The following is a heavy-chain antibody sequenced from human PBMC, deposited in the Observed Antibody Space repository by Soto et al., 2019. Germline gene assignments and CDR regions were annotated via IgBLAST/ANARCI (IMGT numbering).Heavy chain of an antibody. D-gene: IGHD1-1*01. Sequence: SETLSLPCAVYGGTFIGYYWGWIRQPPGKGLEWIGEINHSGSTNYNPSLKSRVTISVDTSKNQFSLKLSSVTAADTAVYYCARGWNDVYYFDYWGQGTLVTVSS. J-gene: IGHJ4*02. CDR2: INHSGST. CDR3: ARGWNDVYYFDY. V-gene: IGHV4-34*01. CDR1: GGTFIGYY.